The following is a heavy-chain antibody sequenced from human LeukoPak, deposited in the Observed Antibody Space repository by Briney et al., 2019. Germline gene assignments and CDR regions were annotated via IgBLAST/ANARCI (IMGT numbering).Heavy chain of an antibody. J-gene: IGHJ3*02. V-gene: IGHV3-15*01. Sequence: GGSLRLSCAASGFTFSNAWMSWVRQAPGKGLEWVGRIKSKTDGGTTDYAAPVKGRFTISRDDSKNTLYLQMNSLKTEDTAVYYCTTDRLASDAFDIWGQGTMVTVSS. CDR1: GFTFSNAW. CDR2: IKSKTDGGTT. CDR3: TTDRLASDAFDI. D-gene: IGHD4-11*01.